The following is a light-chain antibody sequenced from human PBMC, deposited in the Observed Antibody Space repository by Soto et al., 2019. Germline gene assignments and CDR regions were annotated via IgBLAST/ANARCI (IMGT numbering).Light chain of an antibody. J-gene: IGLJ1*01. V-gene: IGLV2-14*01. CDR1: SRDVGAYNY. CDR3: SSHSNITPYV. CDR2: DVT. Sequence: QSVLTQPASVSGSPGQSITISCTGTSRDVGAYNYVSWYQQHPGKAPKLMVYDVTNRPSGVSDRFSGSKSGNTASLTISVLQAEDEADYFCSSHSNITPYVFGTGTKVTVL.